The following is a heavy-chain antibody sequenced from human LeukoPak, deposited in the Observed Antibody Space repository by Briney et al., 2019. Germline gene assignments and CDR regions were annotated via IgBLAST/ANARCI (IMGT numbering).Heavy chain of an antibody. V-gene: IGHV3-53*04. CDR1: GFTVSSNY. CDR3: ARDDLYYYDSSGYQQEVDY. Sequence: GGSLRLSCAASGFTVSSNYMSWVRQAPGKGLEWVSVIYSGGSTYYADSVKGRFTISRHNSKNTLYLQMNSLRAEDTAVYYCARDDLYYYDSSGYQQEVDYWGQGTLATVSS. D-gene: IGHD3-22*01. J-gene: IGHJ4*02. CDR2: IYSGGST.